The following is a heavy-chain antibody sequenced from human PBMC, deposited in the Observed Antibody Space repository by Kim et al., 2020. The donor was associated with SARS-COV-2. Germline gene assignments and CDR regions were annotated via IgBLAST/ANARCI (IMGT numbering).Heavy chain of an antibody. CDR1: GGSLNSFY. CDR3: ARHPGASFDY. D-gene: IGHD3-10*01. CDR2: VQIGGST. V-gene: IGHV4-59*08. J-gene: IGHJ4*02. Sequence: SETLSLTCTFSGGSLNSFYLSWIRQAPGKGLEWIGSVQIGGSTNYNSSLKSRVTISLDTSKSHFFLWWTSVTAADSAVYYCARHPGASFDYWGPG.